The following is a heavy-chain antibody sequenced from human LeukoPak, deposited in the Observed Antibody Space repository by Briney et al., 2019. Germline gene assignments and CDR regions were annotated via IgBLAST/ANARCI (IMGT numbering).Heavy chain of an antibody. V-gene: IGHV3-23*01. Sequence: GGSLRLSCAASGFTFSSYAMSWVRQAPGKGLDWVSAISGSGGSTYYADSVKGRFTISRDNSKNTLYLQMNSLRAEDTAVYYCAKVGSSSWYRGWFDPWGQGTLVTVSS. J-gene: IGHJ5*02. CDR3: AKVGSSSWYRGWFDP. CDR2: ISGSGGST. D-gene: IGHD6-13*01. CDR1: GFTFSSYA.